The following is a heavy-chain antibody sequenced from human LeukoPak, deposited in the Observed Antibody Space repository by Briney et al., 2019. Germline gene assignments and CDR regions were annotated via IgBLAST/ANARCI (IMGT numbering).Heavy chain of an antibody. J-gene: IGHJ4*02. CDR3: ARSYYYDYRQIDY. CDR1: GDSISTSSYY. V-gene: IGHV4-39*01. Sequence: PSETLSLTCTVSGDSISTSSYYWGWLRQPPGKGLEWLGSIYYSGSTYYHPSRKSQITIYVCTSKNQFSLNLYSLTAAGTAVFYCARSYYYDYRQIDYWGQGTLVTVSS. D-gene: IGHD3-22*01. CDR2: IYYSGST.